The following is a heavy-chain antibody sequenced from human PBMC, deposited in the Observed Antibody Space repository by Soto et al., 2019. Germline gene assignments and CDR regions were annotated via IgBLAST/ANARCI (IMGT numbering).Heavy chain of an antibody. CDR3: AREPDSSGERGGWFDP. CDR1: GYTFTSYA. J-gene: IGHJ5*02. CDR2: INAGNGNT. V-gene: IGHV1-3*01. Sequence: QVQLVQSGAEVKKPGASVKVSCKASGYTFTSYAMHWVRQAPGQRLEWMGWINAGNGNTKYSQKFQGRVTITRDTSASTAYMELSSLISEDTAVYYCAREPDSSGERGGWFDPWGQGTLVTVSS. D-gene: IGHD3-22*01.